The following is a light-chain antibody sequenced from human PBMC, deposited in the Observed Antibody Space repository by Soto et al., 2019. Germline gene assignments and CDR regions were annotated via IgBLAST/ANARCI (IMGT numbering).Light chain of an antibody. CDR2: AAS. V-gene: IGKV1-12*01. CDR3: QQASSFPPT. CDR1: QDISSW. J-gene: IGKJ5*01. Sequence: DIQMTQSPSTLPASVGDRVTITCRASQDISSWLAWYQQKPGKAPKVMIYAASSLQGGVPSRFSGSGSGTEFTLTISSLQPEDFATYYCQQASSFPPTFGQGTRLEIK.